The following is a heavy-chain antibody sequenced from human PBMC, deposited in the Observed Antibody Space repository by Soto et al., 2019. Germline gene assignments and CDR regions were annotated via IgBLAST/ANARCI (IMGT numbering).Heavy chain of an antibody. V-gene: IGHV1-69*13. Sequence: SVKVSCKASGYTFSSYAISWVRQAPGQGLEWVGGIIPIFGTANYAQKFQGRVTITADESTSTAYMELSSLRSEDTAVYYCARVPSYDSSGPLDYWGQGTLVTVSS. CDR2: IIPIFGTA. CDR1: GYTFSSYA. J-gene: IGHJ4*02. CDR3: ARVPSYDSSGPLDY. D-gene: IGHD3-22*01.